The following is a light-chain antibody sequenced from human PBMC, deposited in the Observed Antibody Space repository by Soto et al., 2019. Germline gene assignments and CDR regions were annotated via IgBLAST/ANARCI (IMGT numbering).Light chain of an antibody. CDR3: AAWDDSLNVVV. J-gene: IGLJ2*01. Sequence: QSVLTQPPSASGTPGPRVTISCSGRSSNIGSNTVNWYQQLPGTAPKLLIYSNNQRPSGVPDRFSGSKSGTSASLAISGLQSEDEADYYCAAWDDSLNVVVFGGGTKLTVL. V-gene: IGLV1-44*01. CDR1: SSNIGSNT. CDR2: SNN.